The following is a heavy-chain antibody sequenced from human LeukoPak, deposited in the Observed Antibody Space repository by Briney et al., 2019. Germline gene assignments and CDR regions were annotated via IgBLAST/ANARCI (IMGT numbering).Heavy chain of an antibody. Sequence: GASVKVSCTASGYTFTVYYMHWVRQAPGQGLEWMGWINPNSGGTNYAQKFQGWVTMTRDTSISTAYMELSRLRSDDTAVYYCARSQALDDFDYWGQGTLVTVSS. CDR3: ARSQALDDFDY. D-gene: IGHD1-1*01. CDR2: INPNSGGT. J-gene: IGHJ4*02. V-gene: IGHV1-2*04. CDR1: GYTFTVYY.